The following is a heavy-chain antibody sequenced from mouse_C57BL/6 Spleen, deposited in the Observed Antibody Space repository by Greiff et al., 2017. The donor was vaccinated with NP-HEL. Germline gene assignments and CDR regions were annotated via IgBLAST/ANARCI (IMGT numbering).Heavy chain of an antibody. Sequence: EVQRVESGGGLVQPKGSLKLSCAASGFSFNTYAMNWVRQAPGKGLEWVARIRSKSNNYATYYADSVKDRFTISRDDSESMLYLQMNNLKTEDTAMYYCVRGDSSGYVGYYAMDYWGQGTSVTVSS. J-gene: IGHJ4*01. D-gene: IGHD3-2*02. CDR3: VRGDSSGYVGYYAMDY. V-gene: IGHV10-1*01. CDR1: GFSFNTYA. CDR2: IRSKSNNYAT.